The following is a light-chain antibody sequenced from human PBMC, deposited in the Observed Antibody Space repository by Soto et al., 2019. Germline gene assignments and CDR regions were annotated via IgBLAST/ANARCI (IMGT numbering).Light chain of an antibody. CDR1: QSVGRN. J-gene: IGKJ2*01. CDR3: QQYNKWPYT. CDR2: GTS. V-gene: IGKV3-15*01. Sequence: EIVMTQSPVALSVSPGESAALSCRASQSVGRNFAWYQQRPGQAPRVLIYGTSTRATGVPARFSGSGSGTDFTLTISSLQSEDFAVYYCQQYNKWPYTVGQGTRLEI.